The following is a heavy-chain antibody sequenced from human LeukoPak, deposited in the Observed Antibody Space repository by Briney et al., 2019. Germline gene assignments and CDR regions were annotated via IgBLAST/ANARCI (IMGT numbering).Heavy chain of an antibody. CDR3: ARGESASYYYYYYMDV. CDR1: GYTFTSYD. J-gene: IGHJ6*03. Sequence: GASVKVSCKASGYTFTSYDINWVRQATGQGLEWMGWMNPNSGNTGYAQKFQGRVTMTRNTSISTAYMELSSLRSEDTAVYYCARGESASYYYYYYMDVWGKGTTVTISS. CDR2: MNPNSGNT. V-gene: IGHV1-8*01. D-gene: IGHD2-15*01.